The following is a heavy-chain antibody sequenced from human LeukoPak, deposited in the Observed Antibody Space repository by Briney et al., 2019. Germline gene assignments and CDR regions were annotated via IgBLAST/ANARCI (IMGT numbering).Heavy chain of an antibody. CDR3: AVHNGDY. CDR2: IKEDGGEK. D-gene: IGHD2-8*01. Sequence: GGSLRLSCAASGFTFSSYWMSWVRLAPGKGLEWVATIKEDGGEKYYVDSVKGRFTISRDNAKNSLFLQMNSLRAEDTAVYYCAVHNGDYWGQGTLVTVSP. CDR1: GFTFSSYW. V-gene: IGHV3-7*05. J-gene: IGHJ4*02.